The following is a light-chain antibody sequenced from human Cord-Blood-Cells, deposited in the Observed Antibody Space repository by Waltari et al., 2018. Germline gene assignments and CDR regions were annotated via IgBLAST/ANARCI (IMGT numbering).Light chain of an antibody. J-gene: IGLJ3*02. CDR1: SSNIGSNY. CDR2: RNN. CDR3: GAWDDSLGGRV. Sequence: QSVLTQPPSASGTPGQSVTISCSGSSSNIGSNYVYWYQQLPGTSPKLLIYRNNRRPYGMPVRFAGSKSGRSASLAVGGRRSVDEVDDYCGAWDDSLGGRVFGGGTKLTVL. V-gene: IGLV1-47*01.